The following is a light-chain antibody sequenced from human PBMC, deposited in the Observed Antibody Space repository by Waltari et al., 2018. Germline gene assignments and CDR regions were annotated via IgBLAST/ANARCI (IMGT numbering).Light chain of an antibody. CDR3: QKYGTLPAT. Sequence: EIVWTQSPGTLSLSPGARATLSCRASQSVSRWLAWYQQKPGQPPRLLIYGASSRATGIPDRFSGSGSGTDFSLTISRLEPEDFAVYYCQKYGTLPATFGQGTRVEVK. V-gene: IGKV3-20*01. J-gene: IGKJ1*01. CDR2: GAS. CDR1: QSVSRW.